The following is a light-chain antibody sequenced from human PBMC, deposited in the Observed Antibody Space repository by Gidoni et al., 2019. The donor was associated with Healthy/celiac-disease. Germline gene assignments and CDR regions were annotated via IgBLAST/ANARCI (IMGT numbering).Light chain of an antibody. CDR3: CSYAGSFVV. CDR1: SSDVGRYNL. Sequence: QSALPQPASVSGSPGQSIPISCTGTSSDVGRYNLFSWYQQPPGKAPKLMIYEVSKRPSGVSNRFAGSKSGNTASLTISGLQAEDEADYYCCSYAGSFVVFGGGTKLTVL. CDR2: EVS. V-gene: IGLV2-23*02. J-gene: IGLJ2*01.